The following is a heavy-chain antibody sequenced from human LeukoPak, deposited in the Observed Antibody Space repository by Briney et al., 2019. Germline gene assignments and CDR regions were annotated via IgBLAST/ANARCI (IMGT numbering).Heavy chain of an antibody. CDR2: MNPNSGNT. V-gene: IGHV1-8*03. J-gene: IGHJ5*02. D-gene: IGHD6-13*01. CDR3: ARARIAAAGMNWFDP. CDR1: GYTFTSYD. Sequence: ASVKVSCKASGYTFTSYDINWVRQATGQGLEWMGWMNPNSGNTGYAQKFQGRVTITRNTSISTAYMELSSLRSEDTAVYYCARARIAAAGMNWFDPWGQGTLVTVSS.